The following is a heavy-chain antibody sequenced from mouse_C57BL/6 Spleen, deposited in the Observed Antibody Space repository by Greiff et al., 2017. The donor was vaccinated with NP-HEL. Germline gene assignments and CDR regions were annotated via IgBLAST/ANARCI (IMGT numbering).Heavy chain of an antibody. CDR1: GYAFSSYW. V-gene: IGHV1-80*01. D-gene: IGHD4-1*01. J-gene: IGHJ3*01. CDR3: ARTDWDGFAY. Sequence: VQVVESGAELVKPGASVKISCKASGYAFSSYWMNWVKQRPGKGLEWIGQIYPGDGDTNYNGKFKGKATLTADKSSSTAYMQLSSLTSEDSAVYFCARTDWDGFAYWGQGTLVTVSA. CDR2: IYPGDGDT.